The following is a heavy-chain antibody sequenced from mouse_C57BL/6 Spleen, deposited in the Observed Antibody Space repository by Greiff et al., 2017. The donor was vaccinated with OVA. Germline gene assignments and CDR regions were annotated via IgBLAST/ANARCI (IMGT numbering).Heavy chain of an antibody. D-gene: IGHD2-12*01. CDR2: ISDGGSYT. J-gene: IGHJ1*03. V-gene: IGHV5-4*01. CDR3: AREPTIAGYFDV. Sequence: EVKLVESGGGLVKPGGSLKLSCAASGFTFSSYAMSWVRQTPEKRLEWVATISDGGSYTYYPDNVKGRFTISGDHAKNNLYLQMSHLKSEDTAMYYCAREPTIAGYFDVWGTGTTVTVSS. CDR1: GFTFSSYA.